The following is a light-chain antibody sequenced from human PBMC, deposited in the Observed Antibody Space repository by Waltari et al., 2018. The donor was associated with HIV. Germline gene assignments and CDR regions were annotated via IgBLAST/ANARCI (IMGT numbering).Light chain of an antibody. J-gene: IGKJ3*01. CDR1: QSVSSTY. V-gene: IGKV3-20*01. CDR2: GAS. Sequence: EIVLTQSPGTLSLSPGEGATLSCRASQSVSSTYLAWYQQKPGQAPRLLIYGASSRATGIPDRFSGSGFGTDFTLTISRLEPEDFAVYYCQQYGSSPLTFGPGTKVDIK. CDR3: QQYGSSPLT.